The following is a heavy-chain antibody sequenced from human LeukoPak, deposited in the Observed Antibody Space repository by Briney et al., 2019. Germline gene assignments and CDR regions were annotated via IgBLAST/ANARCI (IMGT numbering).Heavy chain of an antibody. CDR2: ISYDGSNK. CDR3: AKSVVPVAFVGY. J-gene: IGHJ4*02. V-gene: IGHV3-30*18. D-gene: IGHD2-15*01. Sequence: GRSLRLSCAASGFTFSSYGMHWVRQAPGKGLEWVAVISYDGSNKYYADSVKGRLTISRDNSKNTLYLQMNSLRAEDTAVYYCAKSVVPVAFVGYWGQGTLVTVSS. CDR1: GFTFSSYG.